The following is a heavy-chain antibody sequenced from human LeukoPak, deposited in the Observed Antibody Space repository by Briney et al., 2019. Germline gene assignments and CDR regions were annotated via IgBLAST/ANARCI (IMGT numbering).Heavy chain of an antibody. V-gene: IGHV3-9*01. Sequence: GRSLRLSCAASGFTFDDYAMHWVRQAPGEGLEWVSGISWNSGSIGYADSVKGRFTISRDNAKNSLYLQMNSLRAEDTALYYCAKDIGHNSGYYLNYGMDVWGQGTTVTVSS. CDR3: AKDIGHNSGYYLNYGMDV. J-gene: IGHJ6*02. D-gene: IGHD3-22*01. CDR2: ISWNSGSI. CDR1: GFTFDDYA.